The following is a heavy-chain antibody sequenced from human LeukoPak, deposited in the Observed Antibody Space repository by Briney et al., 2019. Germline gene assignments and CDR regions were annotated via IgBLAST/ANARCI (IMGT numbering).Heavy chain of an antibody. V-gene: IGHV4-34*01. CDR2: INHSGSA. CDR3: ARARRDSGYYKVDY. D-gene: IGHD3-3*01. Sequence: SETLSLTCAVYGGSFSGYYWRWIRQPPGKGLEWIGEINHSGSANYNPSLKSRVTLSIDKSKNQFSLNVNSVTAADTAVYYCARARRDSGYYKVDYWGQGTLVTVSS. CDR1: GGSFSGYY. J-gene: IGHJ4*02.